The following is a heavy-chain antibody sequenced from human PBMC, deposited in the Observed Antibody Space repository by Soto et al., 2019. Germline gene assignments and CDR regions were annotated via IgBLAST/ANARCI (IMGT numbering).Heavy chain of an antibody. Sequence: GSVKVSCKTSGYPFTTFGISFVRQAPGQGLEWMGWISAYTGNTNYAQRLQVRVTMTTDTSTNTAYMELRGLRSDDTAVYYCARVIGSSSSWWLNSAFDLWGQGTTVTVSS. CDR3: ARVIGSSSSWWLNSAFDL. J-gene: IGHJ3*01. CDR1: GYPFTTFG. CDR2: ISAYTGNT. D-gene: IGHD6-13*01. V-gene: IGHV1-18*01.